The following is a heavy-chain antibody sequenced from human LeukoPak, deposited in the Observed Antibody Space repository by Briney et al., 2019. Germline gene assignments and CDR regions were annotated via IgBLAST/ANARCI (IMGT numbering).Heavy chain of an antibody. Sequence: GGSLRLSCAASGFTFDDYGMSWVRQAPGKGLEWVSGINWNGGSTGYADSVKGRFTISRDNAKNSPYLQMNSLRAEDTALYYCARDLKGDYGLRFDYWGQGTLVTVSS. J-gene: IGHJ4*02. CDR1: GFTFDDYG. CDR3: ARDLKGDYGLRFDY. D-gene: IGHD4-17*01. V-gene: IGHV3-20*04. CDR2: INWNGGST.